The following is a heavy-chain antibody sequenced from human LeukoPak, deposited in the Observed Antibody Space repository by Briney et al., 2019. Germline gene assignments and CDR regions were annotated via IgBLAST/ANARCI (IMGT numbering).Heavy chain of an antibody. J-gene: IGHJ6*02. CDR2: IIPIFGTA. V-gene: IGHV1-69*01. D-gene: IGHD1-26*01. Sequence: SVKVSCKASGGTFSSYAISWVRQAPGQGLEWMGGIIPIFGTANYAQKFQGRVTITADESMSTAYMELSSLRSEDTAVYYCAREGGIVGASPLYYYYYGMDVWGQGTTVTVSS. CDR3: AREGGIVGASPLYYYYYGMDV. CDR1: GGTFSSYA.